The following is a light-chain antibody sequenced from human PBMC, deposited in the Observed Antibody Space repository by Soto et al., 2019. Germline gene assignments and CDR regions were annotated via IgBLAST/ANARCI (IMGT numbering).Light chain of an antibody. CDR1: QSVNSN. CDR2: GAS. J-gene: IGKJ5*01. Sequence: EIVMTQSPGTLSVSPGERVSLSCRASQSVNSNLAWYQQKPGQTPRLLISGASTRATGIPVRFSGSGSGTEFTLTISSLQSEDFAVYYCQQYHNWPPITFGQGTRLEI. V-gene: IGKV3-15*01. CDR3: QQYHNWPPIT.